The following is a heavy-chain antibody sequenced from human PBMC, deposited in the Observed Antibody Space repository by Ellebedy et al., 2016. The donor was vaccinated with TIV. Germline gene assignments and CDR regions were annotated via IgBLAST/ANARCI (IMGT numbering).Heavy chain of an antibody. CDR3: AREDYWRFDL. D-gene: IGHD2-8*02. V-gene: IGHV3-7*01. Sequence: GGSLRLXXVASGLPFTNSWMTWVRQTPGKGLEWVASINSDGSERRYVDSVKGRFTISRDNAKNALYLQMNNLRGEDTAVYFCAREDYWRFDLWGQGILVSVSS. J-gene: IGHJ4*02. CDR2: INSDGSER. CDR1: GLPFTNSW.